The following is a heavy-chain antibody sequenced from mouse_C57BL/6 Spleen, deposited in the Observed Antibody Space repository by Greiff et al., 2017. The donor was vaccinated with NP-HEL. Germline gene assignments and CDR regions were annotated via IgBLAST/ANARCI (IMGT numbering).Heavy chain of an antibody. Sequence: EVNVVESGGDLVKPGGSLKLSCAASGFTFSSYGMSWVRQTPDKRLEWVATISSGGSYTYYPDSVKGRFTISRDNAKNTLYLQMSSLKSEDTAMYYCARRGVVERNFDYWGQGTTLTVSS. V-gene: IGHV5-6*02. D-gene: IGHD1-1*01. CDR3: ARRGVVERNFDY. CDR2: ISSGGSYT. CDR1: GFTFSSYG. J-gene: IGHJ2*01.